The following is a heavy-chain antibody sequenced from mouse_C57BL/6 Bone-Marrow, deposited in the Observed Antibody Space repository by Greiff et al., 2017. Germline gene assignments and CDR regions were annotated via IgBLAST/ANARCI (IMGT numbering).Heavy chain of an antibody. Sequence: EVKVVESGGGLVQPGGSLKLSCAASGFTFSDYYMYWVRQTPEKRLEWVAYISNGGGSTYYPDTVKGRFPISRDNAKNTLYLQMSRLKSEDTAMYYCARHLYYYGSSQAWFAYWGQGTLVTVSA. CDR2: ISNGGGST. J-gene: IGHJ3*01. CDR3: ARHLYYYGSSQAWFAY. D-gene: IGHD1-1*01. CDR1: GFTFSDYY. V-gene: IGHV5-12*01.